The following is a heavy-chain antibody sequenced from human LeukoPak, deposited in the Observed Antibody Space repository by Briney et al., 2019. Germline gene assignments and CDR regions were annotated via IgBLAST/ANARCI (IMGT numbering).Heavy chain of an antibody. V-gene: IGHV3-7*01. D-gene: IGHD5-18*01. Sequence: GGSLRLSCATSGFTFSSYWMSWVRQAPGKGLEWVANIKQDGSENYYVDSVKGRFSISRDNAKSSLYLQMNSLRAEDTAVYYCARGSGSYGSYFDYWGQGTPVTVSS. CDR1: GFTFSSYW. CDR2: IKQDGSEN. CDR3: ARGSGSYGSYFDY. J-gene: IGHJ4*02.